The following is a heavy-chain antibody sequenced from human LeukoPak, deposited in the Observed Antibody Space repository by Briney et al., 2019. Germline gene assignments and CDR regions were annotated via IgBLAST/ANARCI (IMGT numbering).Heavy chain of an antibody. Sequence: SGGSLRLSCAASGFTFNSHAMSWVRQAPGKGLEWVSGINGNGASTYYSDSVKGRFTISRENSKNTVYLLMSSLRAEDTAVYYCAKDQGYSYYYLDYWGQGTLVTVSS. CDR3: AKDQGYSYYYLDY. CDR1: GFTFNSHA. CDR2: INGNGAST. J-gene: IGHJ4*02. D-gene: IGHD5-18*01. V-gene: IGHV3-23*01.